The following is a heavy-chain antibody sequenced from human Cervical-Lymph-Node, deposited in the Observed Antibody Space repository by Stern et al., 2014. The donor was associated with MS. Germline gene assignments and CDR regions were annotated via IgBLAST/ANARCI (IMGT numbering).Heavy chain of an antibody. CDR1: GGSVSSGSYY. CDR3: ARVVYATYYFDY. CDR2: IYYSGST. V-gene: IGHV4-61*01. Sequence: QLQLQESGPGLVKPSETLSLTCTVSGGSVSSGSYYWSWIRQPPGKGLEWIGYIYYSGSTNYNPSLKSRVTISVDTSKNQFSLKLSSVTAADTAVYYCARVVYATYYFDYWGQGTLFTVSS. D-gene: IGHD2-8*01. J-gene: IGHJ4*02.